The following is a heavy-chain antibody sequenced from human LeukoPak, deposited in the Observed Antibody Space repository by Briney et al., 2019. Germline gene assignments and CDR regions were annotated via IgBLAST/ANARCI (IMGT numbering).Heavy chain of an antibody. V-gene: IGHV1-8*01. D-gene: IGHD7-27*01. J-gene: IGHJ3*02. CDR1: GYTFTSYD. CDR3: ATRNWGSEGAFDI. CDR2: MNPNSGNT. Sequence: ASVKVSCKASGYTFTSYDINWVRQAPGQGRGWMGWMNPNSGNTGYAQKFQGKVTMTRNTSISTAYMELSSLRSEDTAVYYCATRNWGSEGAFDIWGQGTMVTVSS.